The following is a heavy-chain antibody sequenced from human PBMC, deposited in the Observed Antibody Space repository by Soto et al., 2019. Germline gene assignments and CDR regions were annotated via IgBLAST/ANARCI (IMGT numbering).Heavy chain of an antibody. CDR2: IYYSGST. V-gene: IGHV4-59*08. CDR1: GGSISSYY. J-gene: IGHJ6*03. CDR3: AHRGYCSSTSCYSGNYYYYMDV. Sequence: ASETLSLTCTVSGGSISSYYWSWIRQPPGKGLEWIGYIYYSGSTNYNPSLKSRVTISIDTSKNQFSLKLSSVTAADTAVYYCAHRGYCSSTSCYSGNYYYYMDVWGKGTTVTSP. D-gene: IGHD2-2*03.